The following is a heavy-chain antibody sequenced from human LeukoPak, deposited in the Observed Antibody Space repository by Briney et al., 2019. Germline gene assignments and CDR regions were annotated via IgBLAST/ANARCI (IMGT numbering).Heavy chain of an antibody. CDR2: ISWNSGSI. V-gene: IGHV3-9*01. CDR1: GFTFDDYA. Sequence: PGRSLTLSCAASGFTFDDYAMHWVRQAPGKGLEWVSGISWNSGSIGYADSVKGRFTISRDNAKNSLYLQMNSLRAEDTALYYCAKDIIRETGTYSGYDYWGQGTLVTVSS. CDR3: AKDIIRETGTYSGYDY. J-gene: IGHJ4*02. D-gene: IGHD5-12*01.